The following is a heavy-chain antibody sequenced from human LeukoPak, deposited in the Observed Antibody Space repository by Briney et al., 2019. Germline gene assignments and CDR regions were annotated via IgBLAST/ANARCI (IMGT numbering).Heavy chain of an antibody. CDR3: ARGFGYSGYDY. J-gene: IGHJ4*02. V-gene: IGHV6-1*01. CDR1: GDAVSSNSAA. D-gene: IGHD5-12*01. CDR2: TYYRSKWYN. Sequence: SQTLSLTCVISGDAVSSNSAAWNWIRQSPSSGLEWLGRTYYRSKWYNDYAVSVKSRITINPDTSKNQFSLQLNSVTPEDTAVYYCARGFGYSGYDYWGQGTLVTVSS.